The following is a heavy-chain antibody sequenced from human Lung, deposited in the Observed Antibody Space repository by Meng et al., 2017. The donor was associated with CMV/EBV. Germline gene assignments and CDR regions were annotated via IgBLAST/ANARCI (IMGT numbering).Heavy chain of an antibody. CDR2: ISNDGGNK. D-gene: IGHD4-17*01. V-gene: IGHV3-30*18. CDR3: AKDLKAYGDYYFDY. CDR1: GFTFSNYG. Sequence: AASGFTFSNYGMHWVRRAPGKGLEWLAVISNDGGNKHYADSVKGRFTISRDNSKNTLNLQMNSLRPEDTSVYYCAKDLKAYGDYYFDYWGQGILVTV. J-gene: IGHJ4*02.